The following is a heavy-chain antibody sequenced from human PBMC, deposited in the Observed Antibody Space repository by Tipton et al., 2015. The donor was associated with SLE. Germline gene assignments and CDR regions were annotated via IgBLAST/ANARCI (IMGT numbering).Heavy chain of an antibody. V-gene: IGHV4-61*01. CDR1: GGSISSGSYY. J-gene: IGHJ4*02. D-gene: IGHD5-12*01. CDR3: ARGGYSGYEYFDY. CDR2: IYYSGST. Sequence: TLSLTCTVSGGSISSGSYYWSWIRQPPGKGLEWIGYIYYSGSTNYNPSLKSRVTVSVDTSKNQFSLKLSSVTAADTAVYYCARGGYSGYEYFDYWGQGTLVTVSS.